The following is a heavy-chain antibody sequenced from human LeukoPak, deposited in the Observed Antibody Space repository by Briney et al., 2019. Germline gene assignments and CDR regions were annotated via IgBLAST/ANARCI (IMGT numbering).Heavy chain of an antibody. V-gene: IGHV3-21*01. CDR1: GFTFSSYS. CDR3: ARGQGLVGATAKFDP. Sequence: PGGSLRLSCAASGFTFSSYSMNWVRQAPGKGLEWVSSISSSSSYIYYADSVKGRFTISRDNAKNSLYLQMNSLRAEDTAVYYCARGQGLVGATAKFDPRGQGTLVTVSS. CDR2: ISSSSSYI. D-gene: IGHD1-26*01. J-gene: IGHJ5*02.